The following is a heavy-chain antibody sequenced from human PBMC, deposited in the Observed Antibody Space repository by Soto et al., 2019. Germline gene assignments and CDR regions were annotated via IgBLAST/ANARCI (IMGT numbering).Heavy chain of an antibody. CDR3: ARYPGYVDS. CDR2: IYYSWST. J-gene: IGHJ4*02. CDR1: GDSISSSR. V-gene: IGHV4-59*01. D-gene: IGHD5-18*01. Sequence: QVQLQESGPGLVKPSETLSLICTVSGDSISSSRWSWIRQPPGKGLEWIGYIYYSWSTNYNPSLKSRVSISIDTSKKQFSLKVSSVTAADTAVYYCARYPGYVDSWGQGTLVTVSS.